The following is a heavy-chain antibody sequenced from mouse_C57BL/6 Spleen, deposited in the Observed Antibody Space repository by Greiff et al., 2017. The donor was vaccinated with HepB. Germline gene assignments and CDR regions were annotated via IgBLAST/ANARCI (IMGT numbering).Heavy chain of an antibody. CDR3: ARPPTGAMDY. Sequence: EVHLVESGGGLVKPGGSLKLSCAASGFTFSSYAMSWVRQTPEKRLEWVATISDGGSYTYYPDNVKGRFTISRDNAKNNLYLQMSHLKSEDTAMYYCARPPTGAMDYWGQGTSVTVSS. CDR2: ISDGGSYT. D-gene: IGHD1-1*01. CDR1: GFTFSSYA. V-gene: IGHV5-4*01. J-gene: IGHJ4*01.